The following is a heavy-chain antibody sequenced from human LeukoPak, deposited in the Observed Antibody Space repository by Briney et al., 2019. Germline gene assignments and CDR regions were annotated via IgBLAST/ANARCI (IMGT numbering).Heavy chain of an antibody. Sequence: SETLSLTCTVSGGSISSYYWSWIRQPAGKGLGWIGRIYTSGSTNYNPSLKSRVTMSVDTSKNQFSLKLSSVTAADTAVYYCARPNHKDHCSSTSCYRYFDYWSQGTLVTVSS. V-gene: IGHV4-4*07. CDR2: IYTSGST. CDR3: ARPNHKDHCSSTSCYRYFDY. CDR1: GGSISSYY. J-gene: IGHJ4*02. D-gene: IGHD2-2*02.